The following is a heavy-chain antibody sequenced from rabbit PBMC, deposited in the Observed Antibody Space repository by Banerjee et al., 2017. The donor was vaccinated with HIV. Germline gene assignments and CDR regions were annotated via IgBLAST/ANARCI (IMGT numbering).Heavy chain of an antibody. J-gene: IGHJ4*01. CDR3: ARGYAGYTDSGYSRGLYL. CDR2: IDTGLSGST. Sequence: QEQLEESGGGLVKPEGSLTLTCKASGLDFNYNVMCWVRQAPGKGLEWIACIDTGLSGSTYYATWAKGRFTISKTSSTTVTLQLTSLTVADTATYFCARGYAGYTDSGYSRGLYLWGPGTLVTVS. D-gene: IGHD7-1*01. CDR1: GLDFNYNV. V-gene: IGHV1S45*01.